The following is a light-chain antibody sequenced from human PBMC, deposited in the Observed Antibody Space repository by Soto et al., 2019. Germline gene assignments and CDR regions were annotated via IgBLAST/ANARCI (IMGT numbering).Light chain of an antibody. Sequence: DIQMTQSPSSLSASVGDRVTITCQASQDISNCLNWYQQKPGKAPNLLIYAASTLETGVPSRFSGSRSGTHFIFTISSLQPEDFATYYCQQCDNLPITFGQGTRLDIK. V-gene: IGKV1-33*01. J-gene: IGKJ5*01. CDR2: AAS. CDR3: QQCDNLPIT. CDR1: QDISNC.